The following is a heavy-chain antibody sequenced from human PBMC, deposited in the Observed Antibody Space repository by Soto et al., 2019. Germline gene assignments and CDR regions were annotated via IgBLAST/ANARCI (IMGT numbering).Heavy chain of an antibody. CDR1: GFSLSTSGVG. CDR2: IYWDDDK. J-gene: IGHJ5*02. D-gene: IGHD3-10*01. CDR3: AHSTLLLWFGDELWFDP. V-gene: IGHV2-5*02. Sequence: SGPTLVKPTQTLTLTCTFSGFSLSTSGVGVGWIRQPPGKALEWLALIYWDDDKRYSPSLKSRLTITKDTSKNQVVLTMTNMDPVDTATYYCAHSTLLLWFGDELWFDPWGQGTLVTVSS.